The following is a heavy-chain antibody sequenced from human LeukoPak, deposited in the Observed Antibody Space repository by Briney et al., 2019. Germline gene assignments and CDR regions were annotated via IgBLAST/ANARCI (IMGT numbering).Heavy chain of an antibody. CDR3: ARWPPSRGALDP. J-gene: IGHJ3*01. Sequence: GGSLRLSCAASGFTFSDYIMNWVRQAPGKGLEWVSSISGTSSYFYYADSVQGRFTISRDNAKNSLYLQMDSLRAEDTAVYYCARWPPSRGALDPWGQGTLDTVSS. CDR1: GFTFSDYI. D-gene: IGHD4-23*01. CDR2: ISGTSSYF. V-gene: IGHV3-21*01.